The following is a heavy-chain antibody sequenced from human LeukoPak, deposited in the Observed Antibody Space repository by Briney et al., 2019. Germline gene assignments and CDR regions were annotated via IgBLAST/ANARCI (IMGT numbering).Heavy chain of an antibody. CDR2: IYYSGST. D-gene: IGHD3-3*01. Sequence: PSETLSLTCTVSGGSISSSSYYWGWIRQPPGKGLEWIGSIYYSGSTYYNPSLKSRVTISVDTSKNQFSLRLSSVTAADTAVYYCARADHYDFWSGQSQGYAFDIWGQGAMVTVSS. V-gene: IGHV4-39*01. CDR1: GGSISSSSYY. J-gene: IGHJ3*02. CDR3: ARADHYDFWSGQSQGYAFDI.